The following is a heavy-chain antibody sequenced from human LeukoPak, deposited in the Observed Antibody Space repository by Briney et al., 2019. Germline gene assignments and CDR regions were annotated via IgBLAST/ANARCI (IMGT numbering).Heavy chain of an antibody. J-gene: IGHJ4*02. CDR2: ISSSSSYI. CDR3: ARDSSDGYNPFDY. V-gene: IGHV3-21*01. CDR1: GFTFSSYS. D-gene: IGHD5-24*01. Sequence: GGSLRLFCAASGFTFSSYSMNWVRQAPGKGLEWVSSISSSSSYIYYADSVKGRFTISRDNAKNSLYLQMNSLRAEDTAVYYCARDSSDGYNPFDYWGQGTLVTVSS.